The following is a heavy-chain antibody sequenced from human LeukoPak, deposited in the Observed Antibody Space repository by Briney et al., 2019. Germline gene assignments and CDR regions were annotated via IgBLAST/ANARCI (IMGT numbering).Heavy chain of an antibody. CDR1: GFTFDDYA. D-gene: IGHD7-27*01. CDR2: ISRNSGSI. J-gene: IGHJ6*02. CDR3: AKGVTGEFYYYYYGMDV. Sequence: PGGSLRLSCAASGFTFDDYAMHWVRQAPGKGLEWVSGISRNSGSIGYADSVKGRFTISRDNAKNSLYLQMNSLRAEDTALYYCAKGVTGEFYYYYYGMDVWGQGTTVTVSS. V-gene: IGHV3-9*01.